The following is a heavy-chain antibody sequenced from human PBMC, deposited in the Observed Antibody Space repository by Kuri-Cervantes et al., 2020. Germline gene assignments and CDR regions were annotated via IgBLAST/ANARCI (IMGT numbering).Heavy chain of an antibody. J-gene: IGHJ6*02. CDR1: GFTFSNYA. V-gene: IGHV3-23*01. D-gene: IGHD1-26*01. CDR2: MSPSDGYP. CDR3: AKDGDWELPRGNYYYGMDV. Sequence: GGSLRLSCAASGFTFSNYAMSWVRQAPGKGLEWVSSMSPSDGYPYYADSVKGRFTISRDNSKNTLYLQMNSLRAEDTAVYYCAKDGDWELPRGNYYYGMDVWGQGTTVTVSS.